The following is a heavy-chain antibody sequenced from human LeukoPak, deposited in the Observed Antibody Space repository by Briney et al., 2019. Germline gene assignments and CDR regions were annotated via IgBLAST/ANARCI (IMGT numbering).Heavy chain of an antibody. CDR2: INHSGST. J-gene: IGHJ4*02. CDR3: ARGRGYSYGLDY. V-gene: IGHV4-34*01. CDR1: GGSSSGYY. D-gene: IGHD5-18*01. Sequence: SETLSLTCAVFGGSSSGYYWSWIRQPPGKGLEWIGEINHSGSTNYNPSLKSRVTISVDTSKNQFSLKLSSVTAADTAVYYCARGRGYSYGLDYWGQGTLVTVSS.